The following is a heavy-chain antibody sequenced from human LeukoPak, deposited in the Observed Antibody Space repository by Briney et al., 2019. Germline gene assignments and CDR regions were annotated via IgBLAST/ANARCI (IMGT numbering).Heavy chain of an antibody. J-gene: IGHJ6*02. CDR1: GFSVSGNY. D-gene: IGHD6-19*01. V-gene: IGHV3-66*01. Sequence: GGSLRLSCVGSGFSVSGNYMSWVRQAPGKGLEWVSFINTGGSTYYADSVKGRFTISRDNSKNTLYLQMNSLRAEDTAVYYCARDGEAVAGTYYYYYGMDVWGQGTPVTVSS. CDR2: INTGGST. CDR3: ARDGEAVAGTYYYYYGMDV.